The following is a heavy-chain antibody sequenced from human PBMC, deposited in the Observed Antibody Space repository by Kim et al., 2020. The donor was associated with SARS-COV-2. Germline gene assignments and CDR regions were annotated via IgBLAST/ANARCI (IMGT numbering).Heavy chain of an antibody. J-gene: IGHJ3*02. CDR3: ARGLRSYDSSGYYARGAFDI. Sequence: SETLSLTCAVYGGSFSGYYWSWIRQPPGKGLEWIGEINHSGSTNYNPSLKSRVTISVDTSKNQFSLKLSSVTAADTAVYYCARGLRSYDSSGYYARGAFDIWGQGTMVTVSS. CDR2: INHSGST. D-gene: IGHD3-22*01. V-gene: IGHV4-34*01. CDR1: GGSFSGYY.